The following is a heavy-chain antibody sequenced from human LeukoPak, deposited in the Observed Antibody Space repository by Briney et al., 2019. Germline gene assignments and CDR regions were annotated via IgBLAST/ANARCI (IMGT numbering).Heavy chain of an antibody. CDR2: INQAGSEK. D-gene: IGHD5-24*01. Sequence: QSGGSLRLSCAASGFTFSSYWMTWVRQAPGKGLEWVANINQAGSEKYYVDSVKGRFTISRDNAKNSLSLQMNSLRAEDTAVYYCARGSARLDSRDGYPDYWGQGTLVTVSS. CDR1: GFTFSSYW. J-gene: IGHJ4*02. V-gene: IGHV3-7*01. CDR3: ARGSARLDSRDGYPDY.